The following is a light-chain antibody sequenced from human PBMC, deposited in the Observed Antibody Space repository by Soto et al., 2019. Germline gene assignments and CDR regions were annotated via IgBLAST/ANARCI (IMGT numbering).Light chain of an antibody. CDR2: DVS. Sequence: QSALTQPASVSGSPGQSVTISCTGTSSDIGEYDCVSWYQQHPGKAPKLVILDVSNRPSGVSNRFSGSKSGNTASLSISGLQAEDEADYYCSSFTGSTSVVVFGGGTKLTVL. V-gene: IGLV2-14*03. CDR3: SSFTGSTSVVV. J-gene: IGLJ2*01. CDR1: SSDIGEYDC.